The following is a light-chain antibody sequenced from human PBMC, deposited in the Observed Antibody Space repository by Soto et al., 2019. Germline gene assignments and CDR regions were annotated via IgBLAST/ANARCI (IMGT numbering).Light chain of an antibody. CDR2: SAY. J-gene: IGKJ5*01. Sequence: EIVLTQSPATLSVSPGERATLSCRASQSISSLLAWYQQKPGQAPRLLIYSAYTRATGIQARFSGSGSGADFTLTIRSLQSEDFAVYYCQQYYDWQITFGQGTRLEIK. V-gene: IGKV3-15*01. CDR3: QQYYDWQIT. CDR1: QSISSL.